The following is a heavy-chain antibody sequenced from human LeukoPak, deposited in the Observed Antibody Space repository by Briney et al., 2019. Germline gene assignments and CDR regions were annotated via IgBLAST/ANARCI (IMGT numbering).Heavy chain of an antibody. CDR2: INPNSGGT. Sequence: ASVKVSCKASGYTFSGYYMHWVRQAPGQGLEWVGWINPNSGGTNYAQKLQGRVTMTRDTSISTAYMELSRLRSDDTAVYYCASSYYDILTGYYTGYYMDVWGKGTTVTISS. CDR3: ASSYYDILTGYYTGYYMDV. J-gene: IGHJ6*03. D-gene: IGHD3-9*01. V-gene: IGHV1-2*02. CDR1: GYTFSGYY.